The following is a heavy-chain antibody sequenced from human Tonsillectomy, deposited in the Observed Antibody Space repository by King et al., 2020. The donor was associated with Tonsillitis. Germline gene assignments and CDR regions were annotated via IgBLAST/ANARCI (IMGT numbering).Heavy chain of an antibody. CDR2: IVYVGSNK. CDR1: GFTFSSYG. D-gene: IGHD2-2*01. CDR3: ARDQSCSSTSCYSYYYYYGMDV. V-gene: IGHV3-33*01. J-gene: IGHJ6*02. Sequence: VQLVESGGGVVQPGRSLRLSCAASGFTFSSYGMHWGRQAPGKGLEWVAVIVYVGSNKYYSDSVKGRFTISRDNSKNTLYLQMNSLRAEDTGVYYCARDQSCSSTSCYSYYYYYGMDVWGQGTTVTVSS.